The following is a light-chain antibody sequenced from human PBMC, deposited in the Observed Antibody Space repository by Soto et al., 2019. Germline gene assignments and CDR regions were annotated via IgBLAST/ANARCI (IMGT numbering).Light chain of an antibody. J-gene: IGKJ5*01. CDR1: QGISSY. CDR3: QQYNRIIT. V-gene: IGKV1-8*01. CDR2: AAS. Sequence: AILMTQSPSSLASDPGYRVTISCRASQGISSYLAWYQQKPGKAPKLLIYAASTLQSGVSSRFSGSGYGTDFTLSINNLQPDDFATYYCQQYNRIITFGQGTRLEI.